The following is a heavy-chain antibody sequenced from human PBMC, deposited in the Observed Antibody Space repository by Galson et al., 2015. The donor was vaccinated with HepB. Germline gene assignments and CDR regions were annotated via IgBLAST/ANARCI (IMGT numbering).Heavy chain of an antibody. Sequence: SLRLSCAASGFTFSSYAMHWVRQAPGKGLEYVSAISSNGGSTYYADSVKGRFTISRDNSKNTLYLQMSSLRAEDTAVYYCVKDFSAGLRGDVVPAAAFDYWGQGTLVTVSS. D-gene: IGHD2-2*01. V-gene: IGHV3-64D*06. CDR1: GFTFSSYA. J-gene: IGHJ4*02. CDR2: ISSNGGST. CDR3: VKDFSAGLRGDVVPAAAFDY.